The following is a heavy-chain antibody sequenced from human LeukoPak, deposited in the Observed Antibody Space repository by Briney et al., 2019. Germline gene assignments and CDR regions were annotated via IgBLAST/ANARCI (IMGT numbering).Heavy chain of an antibody. J-gene: IGHJ4*02. CDR2: IKQDGSEK. Sequence: GGSLRLSCAASGFTFSNYWMNWVRQAPGKGLEWVANIKQDGSEKYYVGSVKGRFTISRDNAKKSLYLQMNSLRAEDTAVYYCARDHVDNYDSSVNDYWGQGTLVTVSS. D-gene: IGHD3-22*01. CDR3: ARDHVDNYDSSVNDY. CDR1: GFTFSNYW. V-gene: IGHV3-7*01.